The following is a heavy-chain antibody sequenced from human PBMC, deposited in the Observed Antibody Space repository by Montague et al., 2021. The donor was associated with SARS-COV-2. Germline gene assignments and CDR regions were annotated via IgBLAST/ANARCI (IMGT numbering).Heavy chain of an antibody. Sequence: SDTLSLTCTVSGGSISSYYWSWIRQPPGKGPAWIGYIYYSGSTNYNPSLKSRVTISVDTSKNQFSLKLSSVTAADTAVYYCARYYHVRRGDESSAFDVWGQGTMVTVSS. V-gene: IGHV4-59*07. CDR2: IYYSGST. D-gene: IGHD3-10*02. CDR1: GGSISSYY. CDR3: ARYYHVRRGDESSAFDV. J-gene: IGHJ3*01.